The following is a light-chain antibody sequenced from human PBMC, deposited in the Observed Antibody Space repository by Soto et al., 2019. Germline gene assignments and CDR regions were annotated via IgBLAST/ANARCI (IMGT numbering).Light chain of an antibody. J-gene: IGKJ4*01. Sequence: EIVLTQSPGTLSLSPGERATLLCRASQTISSTFLAWYQQKPGQAPRLLIYGASSRATGIPGRFSGSGSGTDFTLTISRLEAEDFPVYYCQQFGSSPTFGGGTKVEIK. CDR2: GAS. CDR1: QTISSTF. V-gene: IGKV3-20*01. CDR3: QQFGSSPT.